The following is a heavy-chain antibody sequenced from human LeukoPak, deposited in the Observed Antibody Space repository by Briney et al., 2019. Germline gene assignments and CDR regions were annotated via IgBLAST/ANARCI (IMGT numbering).Heavy chain of an antibody. J-gene: IGHJ4*02. CDR3: ARDRGVLRYFDWLFEFDY. V-gene: IGHV1-46*01. CDR2: INPSGGST. D-gene: IGHD3-9*01. CDR1: GYTFTSYG. Sequence: ASVKVSCNASGYTFTSYGISWVRQAPGQGLEWMGTINPSGGSTSYAQKFQGRLTVTRDMSTSTVYMELSSLGSEDTAVYYCARDRGVLRYFDWLFEFDYWGQGTLVTVSS.